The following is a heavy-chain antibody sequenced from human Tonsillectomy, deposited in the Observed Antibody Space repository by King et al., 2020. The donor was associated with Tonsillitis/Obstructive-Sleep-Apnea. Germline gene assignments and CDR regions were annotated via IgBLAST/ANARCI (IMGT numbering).Heavy chain of an antibody. Sequence: LQLQESGPGLVKPSETLSLTCTVSGGSISSSSYYWGWIRQPPGQGLEWIGSIYYSGSTYYNPSLKSRVTISVDTSKNQFSLKLSSVTAADTAVYYCARHEYSSSSSWFDPWGQGTLVTVSS. CDR2: IYYSGST. V-gene: IGHV4-39*01. CDR3: ARHEYSSSSSWFDP. D-gene: IGHD6-6*01. CDR1: GGSISSSSYY. J-gene: IGHJ5*02.